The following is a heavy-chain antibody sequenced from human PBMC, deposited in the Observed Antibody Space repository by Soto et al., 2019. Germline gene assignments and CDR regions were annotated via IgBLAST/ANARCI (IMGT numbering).Heavy chain of an antibody. J-gene: IGHJ4*02. Sequence: SETLSLTCTVSGGSISSNSYYWGWIRQSPGKGLEWIGSIYYSGSTYYSPSLNSRVTISVDTSNNQFSLKLTSVTAADTAAYYCARHSSGWYRFDYWGQGTLVTVSS. V-gene: IGHV4-39*01. CDR3: ARHSSGWYRFDY. CDR1: GGSISSNSYY. D-gene: IGHD6-19*01. CDR2: IYYSGST.